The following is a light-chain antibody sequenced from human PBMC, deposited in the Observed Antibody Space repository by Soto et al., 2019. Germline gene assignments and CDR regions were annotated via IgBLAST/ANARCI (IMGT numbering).Light chain of an antibody. CDR3: QQSYSTPIT. V-gene: IGKV1-39*01. J-gene: IGKJ5*01. CDR1: QTISSF. Sequence: DIQMTQSPSSLSASVGDRVTITCRASQTISSFLNWYQQKPGIAPKLLIYAASSLQSGVPSRFSGSGSGTDFTLTISSLQPEDFATYYCQQSYSTPITFGQGTRLE. CDR2: AAS.